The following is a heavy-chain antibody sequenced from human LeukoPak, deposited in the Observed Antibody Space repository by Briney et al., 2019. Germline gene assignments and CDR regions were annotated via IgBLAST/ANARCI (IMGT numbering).Heavy chain of an antibody. Sequence: GGSLRLSCAASGFTFSSYAMHLVRRAPGKGLEWVAVISYDGSNKYYADSVKGRFTISRDNSKNTLYLQMNSLRAEDTAVYYCARGRQGDAFDIWGQGTMVTISS. V-gene: IGHV3-30-3*01. CDR1: GFTFSSYA. CDR2: ISYDGSNK. J-gene: IGHJ3*02. CDR3: ARGRQGDAFDI.